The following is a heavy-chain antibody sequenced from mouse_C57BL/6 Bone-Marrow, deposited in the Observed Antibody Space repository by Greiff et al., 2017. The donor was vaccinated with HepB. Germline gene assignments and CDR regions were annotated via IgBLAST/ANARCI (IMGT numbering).Heavy chain of an antibody. CDR2: INPNNGGT. Sequence: EVKLQESGPELVKPGASVKIPCKASGYTFTDYNMDWVKQSHGKSLEWIGDINPNNGGTIYNQKFKGKATLTVDKSSSTAYMELRSLTSEDTAVYYCARSSYDGYYDYAMDYWGQGTSVTVSS. J-gene: IGHJ4*01. CDR1: GYTFTDYN. D-gene: IGHD2-3*01. CDR3: ARSSYDGYYDYAMDY. V-gene: IGHV1-18*01.